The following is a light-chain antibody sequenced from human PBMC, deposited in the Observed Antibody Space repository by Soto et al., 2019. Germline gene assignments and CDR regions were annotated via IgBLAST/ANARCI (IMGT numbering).Light chain of an antibody. CDR3: QQYDTSPQT. Sequence: EIVLTQSPGTLSLSPGERATLSCRASQDVSSSYLAWYQQKLGQAPRLLMYGTSNRATGIPDRFSGSGSGTDFTLTISRLEAEDFEVYYCQQYDTSPQTFGQGTKGDIK. CDR1: QDVSSSY. V-gene: IGKV3-20*01. J-gene: IGKJ2*01. CDR2: GTS.